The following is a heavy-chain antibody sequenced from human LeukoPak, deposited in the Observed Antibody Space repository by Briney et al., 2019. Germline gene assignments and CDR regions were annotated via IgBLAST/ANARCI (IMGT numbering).Heavy chain of an antibody. CDR3: ARDHATYYYDSSGYYDY. Sequence: GGSLRLSCAASGFTFDDYGMSWVRQAPGKGLEWVSGINWNGGSTGYADSVKGRFTISRDNAKNSLYLQMNSLRAEDTALYYCARDHATYYYDSSGYYDYWGQGTLVTVSS. CDR1: GFTFDDYG. V-gene: IGHV3-20*04. J-gene: IGHJ4*02. D-gene: IGHD3-22*01. CDR2: INWNGGST.